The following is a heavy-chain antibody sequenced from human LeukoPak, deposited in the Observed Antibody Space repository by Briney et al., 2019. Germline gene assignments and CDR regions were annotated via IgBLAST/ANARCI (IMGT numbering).Heavy chain of an antibody. J-gene: IGHJ4*02. CDR1: GLTFSSYA. CDR2: ISGSGGST. Sequence: GGSLRLSCAASGLTFSSYAMSWVRQAPGKGLEWVSAISGSGGSTYYADSVKGRFTISRDNSKNTLYLQMNSLRAEDTAVYYCAKDMDTAMVTGLDYWGQGTLVTVSS. D-gene: IGHD5-18*01. V-gene: IGHV3-23*01. CDR3: AKDMDTAMVTGLDY.